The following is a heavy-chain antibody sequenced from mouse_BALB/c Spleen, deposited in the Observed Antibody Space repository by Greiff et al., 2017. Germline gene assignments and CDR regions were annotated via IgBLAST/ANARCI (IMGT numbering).Heavy chain of an antibody. CDR3: AREIYYYGSSYAMDY. J-gene: IGHJ4*01. D-gene: IGHD1-1*01. CDR2: IWSGGST. Sequence: VMLVESGPGLVQPSQSLSITCTVSGFSLTSYGVHWVRQSPGKGLEWLGVIWSGGSTDYNAAFISRLSISKDNSKSQVFFKMNSLQANDTAIYYCAREIYYYGSSYAMDYWGQGTSVTVSS. V-gene: IGHV2-2*02. CDR1: GFSLTSYG.